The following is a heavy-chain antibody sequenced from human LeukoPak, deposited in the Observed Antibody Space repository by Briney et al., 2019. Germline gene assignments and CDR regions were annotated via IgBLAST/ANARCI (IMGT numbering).Heavy chain of an antibody. J-gene: IGHJ6*02. D-gene: IGHD4-17*01. CDR3: ARTSYGDYLSSYGMDV. CDR2: INPSGGST. Sequence: ASVKVSCKASGYTFTSYYMHWVRQAPGQGLEWMGIINPSGGSTSYAQKFQGRVTMTRDTSTSTVYMELSSLGSEDTAVYYCARTSYGDYLSSYGMDVWGQGTTVTVSS. CDR1: GYTFTSYY. V-gene: IGHV1-46*01.